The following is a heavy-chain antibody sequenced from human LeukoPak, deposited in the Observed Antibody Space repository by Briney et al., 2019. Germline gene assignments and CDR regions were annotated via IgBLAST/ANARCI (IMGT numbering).Heavy chain of an antibody. J-gene: IGHJ4*02. D-gene: IGHD6-19*01. CDR2: IFNRGST. CDR3: ARDLRGSGFDY. Sequence: SETLSLTCSVSGGSISSYYWNWIRQPAGKGLEWIGRIFNRGSTYYNPALKSRVTMSVDASKNQFSLRLSSVTAADSAIYYCARDLRGSGFDYWGQGTLVTVSS. V-gene: IGHV4-4*07. CDR1: GGSISSYY.